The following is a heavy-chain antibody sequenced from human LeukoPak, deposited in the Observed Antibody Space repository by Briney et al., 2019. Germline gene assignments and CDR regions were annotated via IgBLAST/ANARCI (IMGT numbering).Heavy chain of an antibody. Sequence: GGSLRLSCAASGFTFSSYAMHWVREAPGKGLEGVAVISYDGSNKYYADSVKGRFTISRDNSKNTLYLQMNSLRAEDTAVYYCARDYDILTGSYWFDPWGQGTLVTVSS. J-gene: IGHJ5*02. V-gene: IGHV3-30*04. CDR3: ARDYDILTGSYWFDP. CDR2: ISYDGSNK. CDR1: GFTFSSYA. D-gene: IGHD3-9*01.